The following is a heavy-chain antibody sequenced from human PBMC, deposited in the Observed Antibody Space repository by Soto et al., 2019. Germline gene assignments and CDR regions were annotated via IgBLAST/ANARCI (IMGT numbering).Heavy chain of an antibody. CDR3: ARMMGTLRNYYYYGMDV. J-gene: IGHJ6*02. V-gene: IGHV4-34*01. CDR2: INHSGST. D-gene: IGHD4-17*01. CDR1: GGSFSGYY. Sequence: SETLSLTCAVYGGSFSGYYWSWIRQPPGKGLEWIGEINHSGSTNYNPSLKSRVTTSVDTSKNQFSLKLSSVTAADTAVYYCARMMGTLRNYYYYGMDVWGQGTTVTVSS.